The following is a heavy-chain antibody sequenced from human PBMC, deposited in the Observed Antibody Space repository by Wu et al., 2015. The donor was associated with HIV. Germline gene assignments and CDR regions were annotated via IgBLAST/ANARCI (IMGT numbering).Heavy chain of an antibody. Sequence: QVQLVQSGPEVKKPGASVKVSCTASGYSYNTYYIHWVRQAPGQGLEWMGWIHPNSGGTNYAQKFQGRVTMTRDTSINTVYMELSWLTSGDTAVYYCTKGPLYCSSTDCYSNWFDPWGQGTLVTVSS. CDR3: TKGPLYCSSTDCYSNWFDP. V-gene: IGHV1-2*02. D-gene: IGHD2-2*01. CDR2: IHPNSGGT. CDR1: GYSYNTYY. J-gene: IGHJ5*02.